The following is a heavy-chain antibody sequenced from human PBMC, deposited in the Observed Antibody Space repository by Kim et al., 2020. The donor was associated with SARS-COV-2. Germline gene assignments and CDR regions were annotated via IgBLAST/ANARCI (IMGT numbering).Heavy chain of an antibody. CDR1: GFTFSSYS. J-gene: IGHJ4*02. Sequence: GGSLRLSCAASGFTFSSYSMNWVRQAPGKGLEWVSSISSSSSYIYYADSVKGRFTISRDNAKNSLYLQMNSLRAEDTAVYYCARDGELYYYGSGSSPSDYWGQGTLVTVSS. CDR3: ARDGELYYYGSGSSPSDY. V-gene: IGHV3-21*01. CDR2: ISSSSSYI. D-gene: IGHD3-10*01.